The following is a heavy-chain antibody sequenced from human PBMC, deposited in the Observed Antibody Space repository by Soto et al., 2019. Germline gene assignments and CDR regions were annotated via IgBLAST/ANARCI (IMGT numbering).Heavy chain of an antibody. J-gene: IGHJ4*02. CDR3: ARGVPNCSSSSCYFDF. Sequence: QVQLVESGGGVVQPGRSLRLSCAASGFTFSSYGMHWVRQAPGKGLEWVAVISYDGSNKYYADSVKGRFTISRDNSKNTLYLQMNSLRVEDTAVYYCARGVPNCSSSSCYFDFWGQGILVTVSS. CDR2: ISYDGSNK. V-gene: IGHV3-30*03. D-gene: IGHD2-2*01. CDR1: GFTFSSYG.